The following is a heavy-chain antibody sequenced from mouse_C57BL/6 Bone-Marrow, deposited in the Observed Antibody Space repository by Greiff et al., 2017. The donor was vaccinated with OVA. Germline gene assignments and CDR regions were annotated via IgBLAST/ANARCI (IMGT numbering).Heavy chain of an antibody. J-gene: IGHJ1*03. CDR2: IRSKSSNSAT. CDR1: GFTFNTYA. D-gene: IGHD4-1*01. CDR3: VGGEPAGTEYFDV. V-gene: IGHV10-3*01. Sequence: EVKLQESGGGLVQPKGSLKLSCAASGFTFNTYAMHWVRQAPGKGLEWVARIRSKSSNSATYYADSVKDRLTISRDDSQSMLYLQKNNLKTEDTAMYYCVGGEPAGTEYFDVWGTGTTVTVSS.